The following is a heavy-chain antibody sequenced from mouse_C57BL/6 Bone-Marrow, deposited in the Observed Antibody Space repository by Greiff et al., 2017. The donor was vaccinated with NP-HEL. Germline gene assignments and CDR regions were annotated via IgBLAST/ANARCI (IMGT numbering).Heavy chain of an antibody. Sequence: EVQVVESGAGLVKPGGSLTLSCAASGFTFSSYTMSWFRQPPAQRLVWVATISGGGGNTYYPDSVKGRFTISRDNAKNTLYLQMSSLRSEDTALYYCARPPYYYGYAMDYWGQGTSVTVSS. CDR1: GFTFSSYT. CDR2: ISGGGGNT. CDR3: ARPPYYYGYAMDY. D-gene: IGHD1-1*01. V-gene: IGHV5-9*01. J-gene: IGHJ4*01.